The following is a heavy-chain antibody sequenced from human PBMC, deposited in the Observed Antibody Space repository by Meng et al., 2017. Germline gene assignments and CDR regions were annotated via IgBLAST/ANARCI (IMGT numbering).Heavy chain of an antibody. D-gene: IGHD5-18*01. CDR1: GGSFSGYY. Sequence: VQLHQVGHGLLKPSETLAPTCVVCGGSFSGYYGSWIRQPPGKGLEWIGEINHSGSTNYNPSLKSRVTISVDTSKNQFSLKLSSVAAADTAVYYCASSGYSYGYRFDYWGQGTLVTVSS. CDR3: ASSGYSYGYRFDY. CDR2: INHSGST. V-gene: IGHV4-34*01. J-gene: IGHJ4*02.